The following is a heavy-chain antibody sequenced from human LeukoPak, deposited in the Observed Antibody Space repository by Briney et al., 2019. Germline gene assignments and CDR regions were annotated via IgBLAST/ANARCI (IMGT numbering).Heavy chain of an antibody. V-gene: IGHV3-23*01. D-gene: IGHD3-9*01. J-gene: IGHJ4*02. CDR1: GFTFSSYA. Sequence: GGSLRLSCAAPGFTFSSYAMSWVRQAPGKGLEWVSAISGSGGSTYYADSVKGRFTISRDNSKNSLYLQMNSLRAEDTAVYYCAKTPTNPLRYFDWFYYFDYWGQGTLVTVSS. CDR2: ISGSGGST. CDR3: AKTPTNPLRYFDWFYYFDY.